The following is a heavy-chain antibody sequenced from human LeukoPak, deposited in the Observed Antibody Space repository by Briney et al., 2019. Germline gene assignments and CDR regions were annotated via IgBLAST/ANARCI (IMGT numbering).Heavy chain of an antibody. CDR3: ARDQGQYYFDY. V-gene: IGHV4-39*07. CDR2: IYYSGSA. J-gene: IGHJ4*02. Sequence: PSETLSLTCTVSGGSISSVSYYWGWIRQPPGKGLEWIGSIYYSGSAYYNPSLKSRVTISVDTSKNQFSLKLRSVTAADTAVYYCARDQGQYYFDYWGQGALVTVSS. CDR1: GGSISSVSYY.